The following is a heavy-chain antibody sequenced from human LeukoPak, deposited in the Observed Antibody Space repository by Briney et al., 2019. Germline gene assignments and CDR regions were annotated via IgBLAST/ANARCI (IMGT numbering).Heavy chain of an antibody. D-gene: IGHD3-9*01. Sequence: GGSLRLSCAASGFTFNEYTMHWVRQAPGKVLEWVSLIRWDGASTYYADSVKGRFTISRDNNKDSLILQLNRLRAEDTALYFCAKNALYYDILTGPLDSWGQGTLVTVSS. J-gene: IGHJ4*02. V-gene: IGHV3-43*01. CDR1: GFTFNEYT. CDR3: AKNALYYDILTGPLDS. CDR2: IRWDGAST.